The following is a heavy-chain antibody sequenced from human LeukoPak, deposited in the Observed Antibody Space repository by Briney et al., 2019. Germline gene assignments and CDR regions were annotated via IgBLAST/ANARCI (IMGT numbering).Heavy chain of an antibody. CDR2: ISGSGGST. CDR1: GFTFRSFA. D-gene: IGHD3-10*01. Sequence: PGGSLGLFHAASGFTFRSFAIRCVRQAPGKGLEWVSAISGSGGSTYYADSVKGRFTISRDNSKNTLYLQMNSLRAEDTAVYYCAKDGSSGRYREYYFQFWGERTLVTVSS. CDR3: AKDGSSGRYREYYFQF. J-gene: IGHJ4*02. V-gene: IGHV3-23*01.